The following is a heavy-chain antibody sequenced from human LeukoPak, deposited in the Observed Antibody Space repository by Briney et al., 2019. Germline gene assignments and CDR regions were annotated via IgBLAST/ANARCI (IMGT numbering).Heavy chain of an antibody. CDR1: GFNFRIYE. CDR3: ARILYDRRGKGLVPRLDP. CDR2: IGTVISTT. J-gene: IGHJ5*02. D-gene: IGHD6-19*01. Sequence: GGSLRLSCAASGFNFRIYEMIWVRQAPGKGPEWVSYIGTVISTTYYADSVEGRFTVSRDDAKSSLYLQMSSLRAEDTAVYYCARILYDRRGKGLVPRLDPWGQGHLVTVSS. V-gene: IGHV3-48*03.